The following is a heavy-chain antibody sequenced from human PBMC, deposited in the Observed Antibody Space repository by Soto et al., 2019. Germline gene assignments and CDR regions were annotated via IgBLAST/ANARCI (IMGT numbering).Heavy chain of an antibody. J-gene: IGHJ4*02. CDR1: GYTFTSYA. CDR3: ARGCYNTYSSTWYVQDY. Sequence: ASVKVSCKASGYTFTSYAMHWVRQAPGQRLEWMGWINAGNGNTKYSQKFQGRVTITRDTSASTAYMELSSLRSEDTAVYYCARGCYNTYSSTWYVQDYWGEGTLVTVSS. D-gene: IGHD6-13*01. CDR2: INAGNGNT. V-gene: IGHV1-3*01.